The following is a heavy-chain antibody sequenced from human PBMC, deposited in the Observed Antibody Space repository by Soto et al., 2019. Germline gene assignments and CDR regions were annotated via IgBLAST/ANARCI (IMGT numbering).Heavy chain of an antibody. Sequence: PGGSLRLSCAASGFTFSTYAMTWVRQAPGKGLEWVSAISASGGSTYYADSVKGRFTISRDNSKNTLYLQMSSLRAEDTAVYYGARVHSSSYHYFDYWGKGTLVTVSS. CDR3: ARVHSSSYHYFDY. CDR2: ISASGGST. CDR1: GFTFSTYA. D-gene: IGHD6-13*01. J-gene: IGHJ4*02. V-gene: IGHV3-23*01.